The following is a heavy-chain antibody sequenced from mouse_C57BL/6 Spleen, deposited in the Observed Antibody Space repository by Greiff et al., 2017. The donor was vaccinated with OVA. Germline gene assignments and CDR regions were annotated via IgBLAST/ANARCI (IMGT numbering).Heavy chain of an antibody. CDR2: IYPNSGST. CDR1: GYTFTSYW. CDR3: AVYDGYFFAY. J-gene: IGHJ3*01. Sequence: QVQLQQPGAELVKPGASVKLSCKASGYTFTSYWMHWVKQRPGQGLEWIGMIYPNSGSTNYNEKFKSKATLTVDKSSSTAYMQLSSLTSEDSAVYYCAVYDGYFFAYWGQGTLVTVSA. V-gene: IGHV1-64*01. D-gene: IGHD2-3*01.